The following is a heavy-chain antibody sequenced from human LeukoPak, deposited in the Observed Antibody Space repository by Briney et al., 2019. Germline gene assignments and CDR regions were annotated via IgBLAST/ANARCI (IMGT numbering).Heavy chain of an antibody. CDR3: ARDLSGYSFGFGGDL. CDR2: MYSVGST. J-gene: IGHJ4*02. CDR1: GFTISANF. V-gene: IGHV3-66*01. D-gene: IGHD6-13*01. Sequence: GGSLRLSCAASGFTISANFMSWVRQAPGKGLEWVSVMYSVGSTFYADSVKGRFTISRDGYKNTLDLQVDSLRVDDTAVYYCARDLSGYSFGFGGDLWGQGTLVTVSS.